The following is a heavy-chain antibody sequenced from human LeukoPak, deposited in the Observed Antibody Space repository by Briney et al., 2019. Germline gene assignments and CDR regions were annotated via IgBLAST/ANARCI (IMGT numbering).Heavy chain of an antibody. CDR2: IYHSGST. J-gene: IGHJ6*02. CDR1: GGSISSSNW. V-gene: IGHV4-4*02. Sequence: SETLSLTCAVSGGSISSSNWWSWVRQPPGKGLEWIGEIYHSGSTNYNPSLKSRVTISVDKSKNQFSLKLSSVTAADTAVYYCARDNVITYYYYGMDAWGQGTTVTVSS. CDR3: ARDNVITYYYYGMDA. D-gene: IGHD3-22*01.